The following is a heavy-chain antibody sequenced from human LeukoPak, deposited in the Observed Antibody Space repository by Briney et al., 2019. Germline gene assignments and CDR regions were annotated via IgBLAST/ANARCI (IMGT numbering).Heavy chain of an antibody. V-gene: IGHV4-30-4*01. D-gene: IGHD6-19*01. CDR2: IYYSGST. CDR1: GGSISSGDYY. J-gene: IGHJ5*02. CDR3: ASLDSSGYWFDP. Sequence: PSETLSLTCTVSGGSISSGDYYWSWIRQPPGKGLEWIGYIYYSGSTYYNPSLKSRVTISVDTSKNQFPLKLSSVTAADTAVYYCASLDSSGYWFDPWGQGTLVTVSS.